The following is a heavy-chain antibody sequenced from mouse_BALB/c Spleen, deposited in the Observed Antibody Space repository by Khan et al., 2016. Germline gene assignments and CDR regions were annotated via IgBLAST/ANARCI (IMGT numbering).Heavy chain of an antibody. V-gene: IGHV6-3*01. D-gene: IGHD2-14*01. CDR3: TAYYRDGDQAWFAY. J-gene: IGHJ3*01. CDR2: IRLKSDNYAT. Sequence: EVKLEESGGGLVQPGGSMKLSCVASGFTFSSYWMSWVRQSPEKGLEWVAEIRLKSDNYATHYAESVKGKFTISRDDSKSRLYLQMNSLRAEDTGIYYCTAYYRDGDQAWFAYWGQGTLVTVSA. CDR1: GFTFSSYW.